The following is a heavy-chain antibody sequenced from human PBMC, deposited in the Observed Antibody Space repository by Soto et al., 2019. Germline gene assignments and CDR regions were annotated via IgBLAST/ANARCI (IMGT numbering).Heavy chain of an antibody. CDR3: ARGPSGGSTGGSVFDI. Sequence: GGSLRLSCAASGFTFSSYAMHWVRQAPGKGLEWVAVISYDGSNKYYADSVKGRFTISRDNSKNTLYLQMNSLRAEDTAVYYCARGPSGGSTGGSVFDIGGQGTMVTVS. CDR2: ISYDGSNK. CDR1: GFTFSSYA. J-gene: IGHJ3*02. V-gene: IGHV3-30-3*01. D-gene: IGHD7-27*01.